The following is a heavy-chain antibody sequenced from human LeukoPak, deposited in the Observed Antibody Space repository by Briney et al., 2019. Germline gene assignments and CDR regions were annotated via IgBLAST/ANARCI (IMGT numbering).Heavy chain of an antibody. CDR3: ARLWGWLQSPGDY. CDR1: GGTFSSYA. D-gene: IGHD5-24*01. CDR2: IIPILGIA. J-gene: IGHJ4*02. Sequence: ASVKVSCKASGGTFSSYAISWVRQAPGQGLEWMGRIIPILGIANCAQKFQGRVTITADKSTSTAYMELSCLRSEDTAVYYCARLWGWLQSPGDYWGQGTLVTVSS. V-gene: IGHV1-69*04.